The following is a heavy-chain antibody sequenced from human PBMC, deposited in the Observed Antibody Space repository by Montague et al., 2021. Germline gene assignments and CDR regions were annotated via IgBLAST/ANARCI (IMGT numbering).Heavy chain of an antibody. Sequence: SLRLSCAASGFSFDVYGMHWVRQAPGKGLEWVAVVGHDGDYKKYADPVRGRFIVSRDNSKTTLYLQLNSLRAEDTAVYYCARDFRGGYYFDFLGQGTLVTVSS. CDR2: VGHDGDYK. J-gene: IGHJ4*02. D-gene: IGHD4-23*01. V-gene: IGHV3-33*01. CDR3: ARDFRGGYYFDF. CDR1: GFSFDVYG.